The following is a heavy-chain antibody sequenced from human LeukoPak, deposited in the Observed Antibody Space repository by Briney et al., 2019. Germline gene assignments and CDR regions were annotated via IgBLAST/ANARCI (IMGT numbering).Heavy chain of an antibody. CDR3: AKNYDSSGYYFFDFDF. V-gene: IGHV3-23*01. Sequence: GGSLRLSCAASGFTLSSYAMSWVRQAPGKGLEGVSAISGSGGSTYYGDSVKGRFTISRDNSKNTLYLQVNSLRAEDTAIYYCAKNYDSSGYYFFDFDFWGQGTLVTVSS. CDR2: ISGSGGST. J-gene: IGHJ4*02. D-gene: IGHD3-22*01. CDR1: GFTLSSYA.